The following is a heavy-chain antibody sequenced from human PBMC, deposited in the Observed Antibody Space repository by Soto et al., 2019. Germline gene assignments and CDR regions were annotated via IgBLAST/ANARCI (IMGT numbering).Heavy chain of an antibody. CDR3: ARVSGTGGYTYGLDY. CDR2: IHYSGATP. D-gene: IGHD5-18*01. Sequence: ASVKVSCKASGSTFTNYYMHWVRQAPGQGLEWMGVIHYSGATPTHAQKFQGRVTMARDTSTSTVYMELSSLRSEDTAVYFCARVSGTGGYTYGLDYWGQGTLVTGSS. J-gene: IGHJ4*02. CDR1: GSTFTNYY. V-gene: IGHV1-46*01.